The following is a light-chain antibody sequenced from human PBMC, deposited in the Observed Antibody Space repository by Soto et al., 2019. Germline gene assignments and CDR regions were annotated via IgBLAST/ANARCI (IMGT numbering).Light chain of an antibody. CDR2: GAS. CDR3: QQYNNWPRT. Sequence: EIVMTQSPATLSVSPGERATLSCRASQSVRSNLAWYQQKPGQAPRLLIYGASTRATGIPARFSGSGSGTDFTLTINSLQSEDLAVYYCQQYNNWPRTFGQGTKLEIK. J-gene: IGKJ2*02. V-gene: IGKV3D-15*01. CDR1: QSVRSN.